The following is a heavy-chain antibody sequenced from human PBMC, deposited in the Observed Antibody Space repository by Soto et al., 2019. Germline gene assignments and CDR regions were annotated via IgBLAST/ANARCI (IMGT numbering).Heavy chain of an antibody. Sequence: ASVKVSCKASGYTFTSYYMHWVRQAPGQGLEWMGIINPSGGSTSYAQKFQGRVTMTRDTSTSTVYMELSSLRSEDTAVYYCARGEAWGGYDPKGENFAYWGQGTLVTVSS. J-gene: IGHJ4*02. CDR1: GYTFTSYY. CDR3: ARGEAWGGYDPKGENFAY. D-gene: IGHD3-3*01. V-gene: IGHV1-46*01. CDR2: INPSGGST.